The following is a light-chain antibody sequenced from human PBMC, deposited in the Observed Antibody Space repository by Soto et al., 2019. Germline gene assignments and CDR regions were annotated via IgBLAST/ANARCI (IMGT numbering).Light chain of an antibody. CDR1: QSVRNNY. Sequence: IVLTQPPGTLSLSPVERATLSCSASQSVRNNYLAWYQQRPGQAPRLLIYAASSRATGIPDRFSGSGSGTDFTLTISRLEPEDFAVYYCQQYGTSPRTFGQGTKVDTK. V-gene: IGKV3-20*01. CDR3: QQYGTSPRT. CDR2: AAS. J-gene: IGKJ1*01.